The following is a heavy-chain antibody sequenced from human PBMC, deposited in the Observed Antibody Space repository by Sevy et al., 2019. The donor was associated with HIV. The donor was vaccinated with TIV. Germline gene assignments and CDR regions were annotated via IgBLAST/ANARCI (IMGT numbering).Heavy chain of an antibody. Sequence: GGSLRLSCAASGFTFSSYAMSWVRQAPGKGLEWVSAISGSGGSTYYADSVKGRFTISRDNSKNTRYLQMNSLRAEDTAVYYCAKAGSYGSGLRGFGYWGQGTLVTVSS. V-gene: IGHV3-23*01. CDR2: ISGSGGST. J-gene: IGHJ4*02. D-gene: IGHD3-10*01. CDR3: AKAGSYGSGLRGFGY. CDR1: GFTFSSYA.